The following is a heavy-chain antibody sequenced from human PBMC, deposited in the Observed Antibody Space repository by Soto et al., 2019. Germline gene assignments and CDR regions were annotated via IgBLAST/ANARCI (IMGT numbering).Heavy chain of an antibody. D-gene: IGHD3-3*01. Sequence: PSETLSLTCTVSGGSISSSSYYWGWIRQPPGKGLEWIGSIYYSGSTYYNPSLKSRVTISVDTSKNQFSLKLSSVTAADTAVYYCAADVERDYFDYWGQGTLVTVPS. V-gene: IGHV4-39*01. CDR2: IYYSGST. J-gene: IGHJ4*02. CDR3: AADVERDYFDY. CDR1: GGSISSSSYY.